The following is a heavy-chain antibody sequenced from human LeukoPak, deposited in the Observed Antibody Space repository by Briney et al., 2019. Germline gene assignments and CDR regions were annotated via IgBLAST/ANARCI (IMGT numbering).Heavy chain of an antibody. CDR1: GGTFSSYA. CDR2: IILILGIA. V-gene: IGHV1-69*04. CDR3: ARERDVDIVASDY. J-gene: IGHJ4*02. D-gene: IGHD5-12*01. Sequence: SVKVSCKASGGTFSSYAISWVQQAPGQGLEWMGRIILILGIANYAQKFQGRVTITADKSTSTAYMELSSLRSEDTAVYYCARERDVDIVASDYWGQGTLVTVSS.